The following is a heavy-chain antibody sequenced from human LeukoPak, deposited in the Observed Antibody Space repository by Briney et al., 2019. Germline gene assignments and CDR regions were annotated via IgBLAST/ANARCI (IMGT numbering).Heavy chain of an antibody. D-gene: IGHD2-15*01. CDR3: ARGDCSGGSCYLFDY. Sequence: PSETLSLTCTVSGGSISSSSYYWGWIRQPPGKGLEWIGSIYYSGSTYYNPSLKSRVTISVDTSKKQFSLKLSSVAAADTAVYYCARGDCSGGSCYLFDYWGQGTLVTVSS. V-gene: IGHV4-39*07. CDR2: IYYSGST. CDR1: GGSISSSSYY. J-gene: IGHJ4*02.